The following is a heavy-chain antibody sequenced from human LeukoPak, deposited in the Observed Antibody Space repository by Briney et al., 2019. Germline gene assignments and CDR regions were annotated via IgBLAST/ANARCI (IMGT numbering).Heavy chain of an antibody. CDR2: FDPEDGET. J-gene: IGHJ5*02. CDR3: ARWRAIVVVPAAIPEDWFDP. D-gene: IGHD2-2*01. V-gene: IGHV1-24*01. CDR1: GYTLTELS. Sequence: ASVKVSCKVSGYTLTELSMHWVRQAPGKGLEWMGGFDPEDGETIYAQKFQGRVTMTTDTSTSTAYMELRSLRSDDTAVYYCARWRAIVVVPAAIPEDWFDPWGQGTLVTVSS.